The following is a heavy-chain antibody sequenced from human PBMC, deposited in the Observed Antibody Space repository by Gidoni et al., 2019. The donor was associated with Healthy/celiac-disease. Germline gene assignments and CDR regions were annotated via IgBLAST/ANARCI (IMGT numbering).Heavy chain of an antibody. Sequence: QVQLQESGQGLVKPSQTLSLTRTVSGGSISSGSYYWSWIRQPAGKGLVWIGRIYTSGSTNYNPSLKSRVTISVATSKSQFSLKLSSVTAADTAVYYCARDRGLVYFDYWGQGTLVTVSS. CDR3: ARDRGLVYFDY. CDR2: IYTSGST. V-gene: IGHV4-61*02. J-gene: IGHJ4*02. D-gene: IGHD3-10*01. CDR1: GGSISSGSYY.